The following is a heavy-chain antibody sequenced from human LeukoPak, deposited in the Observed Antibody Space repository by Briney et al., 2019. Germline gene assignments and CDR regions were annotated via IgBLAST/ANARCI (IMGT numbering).Heavy chain of an antibody. V-gene: IGHV3-48*04. D-gene: IGHD4-23*01. CDR1: GFTFSSYS. Sequence: PGGSLRLSCAASGFTFSSYSMNWVRQAPGKGLEWVSYISSSSSTIYYADSVKGRFTISRDNAKNSLYLQMNSLRAEDTAVYYCARDPDYGGNSVYDYWGQGTLVTVSS. J-gene: IGHJ4*02. CDR2: ISSSSSTI. CDR3: ARDPDYGGNSVYDY.